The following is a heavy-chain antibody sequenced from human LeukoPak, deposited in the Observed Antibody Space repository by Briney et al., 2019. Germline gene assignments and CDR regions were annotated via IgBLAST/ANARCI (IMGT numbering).Heavy chain of an antibody. CDR1: RFSFSGHW. Sequence: GGSLRLSCTASRFSFSGHWMHWARQLPGKGLVWVSRISPTGSTTSYADSVKGRFTVSRDNAKNTLYLQVNNLRAEDPAVYYCARGPNSNWSGLDFWGQGTLLTVSS. CDR2: ISPTGSTT. V-gene: IGHV3-74*01. CDR3: ARGPNSNWSGLDF. J-gene: IGHJ4*02. D-gene: IGHD6-6*01.